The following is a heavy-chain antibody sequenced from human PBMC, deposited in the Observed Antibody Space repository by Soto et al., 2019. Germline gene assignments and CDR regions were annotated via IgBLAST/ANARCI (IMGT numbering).Heavy chain of an antibody. CDR1: GFTFSSYL. CDR3: ARDQPGPTSY. V-gene: IGHV3-7*01. Sequence: GGSRRRSWEGSGFTFSSYLMSWVCQAPGKGLEWVAIIKEDGSEKDYVDSVKGRFTISRDNAKNSRYLQMNSLGAEDTAVYYCARDQPGPTSYWGQGTLVTVSS. CDR2: IKEDGSEK. J-gene: IGHJ4*02.